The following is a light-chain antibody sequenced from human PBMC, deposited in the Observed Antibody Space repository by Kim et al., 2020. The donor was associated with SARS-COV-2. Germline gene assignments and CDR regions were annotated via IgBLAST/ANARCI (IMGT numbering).Light chain of an antibody. CDR3: MQALHTPWT. Sequence: DIVMTQFPLSLVVTPGEPASISCRSSRSLLHSNGNTYFNWYVQKPGQSPHLLIYLAFNRASGVPDRFSGSGSGTDFTLRISRVEADDVGIYYCMQALHTPWTFGQGTKLEIK. CDR2: LAF. J-gene: IGKJ1*01. CDR1: RSLLHSNGNTY. V-gene: IGKV2-28*01.